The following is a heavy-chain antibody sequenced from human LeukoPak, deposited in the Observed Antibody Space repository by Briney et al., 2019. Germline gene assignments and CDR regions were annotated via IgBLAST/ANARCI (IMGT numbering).Heavy chain of an antibody. J-gene: IGHJ4*02. CDR3: ARGPMDSGYTYFDY. D-gene: IGHD5-12*01. CDR2: FSYSGST. V-gene: IGHV4-59*01. Sequence: SETLSLTCTVSGGSISSYYWSWIRQPPGKGLEWIGYFSYSGSTNYNPSLKSRVTISIDTSKNQFSLKLSSVTAADTAVYYCARGPMDSGYTYFDYWGQGTLVSVAS. CDR1: GGSISSYY.